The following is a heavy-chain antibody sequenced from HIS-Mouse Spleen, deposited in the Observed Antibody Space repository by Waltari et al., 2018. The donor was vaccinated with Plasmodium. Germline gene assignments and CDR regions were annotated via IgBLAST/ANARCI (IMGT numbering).Heavy chain of an antibody. Sequence: EVQLVESGGGLVQPGGSLRLSCAAPGFTFSRSWMSWVRQAPGKGLEGVANIKQDGSEKYYVDSVKGRFTISRDNAKNSLYLQMNSLRAEDTAVYYCASSWYWYFDLWGRGTLVTVSS. CDR2: IKQDGSEK. CDR3: ASSWYWYFDL. J-gene: IGHJ2*01. V-gene: IGHV3-7*01. CDR1: GFTFSRSW. D-gene: IGHD6-13*01.